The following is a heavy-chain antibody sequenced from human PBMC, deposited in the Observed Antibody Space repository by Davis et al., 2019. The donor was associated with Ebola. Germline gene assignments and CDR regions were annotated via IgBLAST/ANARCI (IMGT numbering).Heavy chain of an antibody. Sequence: GESLKISCAASGFTFSSYAMHWVRQAPGKGLEWVAVISYDGSNKYYADSVKGRFTISRDNSKNTLYLQMNSLRAEDTAVYYCARSDYDFWSGTFDYWGQGTLVTVSS. V-gene: IGHV3-30*04. CDR3: ARSDYDFWSGTFDY. J-gene: IGHJ4*02. CDR1: GFTFSSYA. CDR2: ISYDGSNK. D-gene: IGHD3-3*01.